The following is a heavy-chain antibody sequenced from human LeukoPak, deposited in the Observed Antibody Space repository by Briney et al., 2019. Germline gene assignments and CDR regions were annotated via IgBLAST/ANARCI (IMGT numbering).Heavy chain of an antibody. D-gene: IGHD3-3*01. CDR3: ARGRFDFWSGPFAGD. CDR2: IYYSGST. CDR1: GGSLSSSSYY. J-gene: IGHJ4*02. V-gene: IGHV4-39*01. Sequence: SETLSLTCTVSGGSLSSSSYYWGWIRQPPGKGLEWIGSIYYSGSTYYNPSLKSRVTISVDTSKNQFSLKLSSVTAADTAVYYCARGRFDFWSGPFAGDWGQGTLVTVSS.